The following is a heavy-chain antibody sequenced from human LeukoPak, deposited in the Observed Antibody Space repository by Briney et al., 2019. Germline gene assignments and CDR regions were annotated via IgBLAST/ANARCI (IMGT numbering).Heavy chain of an antibody. CDR3: AKGYYYDSSGLTFDY. CDR2: ISGSGGST. D-gene: IGHD3-22*01. CDR1: GFTFSSYA. J-gene: IGHJ4*02. V-gene: IGHV3-23*01. Sequence: GGSLRLSCAASGFTFSSYAMSWVRQAPGKGLEWVSAISGSGGSTYYADSVKGRFTTSRDNSKNTLYLQMNSLRAEDTAVYYCAKGYYYDSSGLTFDYWGQGTLVTVSS.